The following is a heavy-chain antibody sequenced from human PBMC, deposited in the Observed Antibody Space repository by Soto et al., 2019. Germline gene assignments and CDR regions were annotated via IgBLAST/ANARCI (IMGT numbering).Heavy chain of an antibody. CDR1: GYTFTIYG. D-gene: IGHD2-15*01. V-gene: IGHV1-18*01. CDR3: ARAPGIVVVVAGDAFDF. Sequence: ASVKVSCKASGYTFTIYGISWVRQAPGQGLEWMGWISAYNGNTNYAQKLQGRVTMTTDTSTSTAYMELRSLRSDDTAVYYCARAPGIVVVVAGDAFDFWGQGTMVTVSS. J-gene: IGHJ3*01. CDR2: ISAYNGNT.